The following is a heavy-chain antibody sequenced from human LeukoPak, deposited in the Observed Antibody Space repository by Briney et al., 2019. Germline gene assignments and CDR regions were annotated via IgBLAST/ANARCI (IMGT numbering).Heavy chain of an antibody. CDR2: ISGSGGST. D-gene: IGHD2-15*01. CDR1: GFTFSSYA. V-gene: IGHV3-23*01. CDR3: ARSHCSGGSCYSRAAFDI. Sequence: PGGSLRLSCAASGFTFSSYAMSWVRQAPGKGLEWVSAISGSGGSTYYADSVKGRFTISRDNSKNTLYLQMNSLRAEDTAVYYCARSHCSGGSCYSRAAFDIWGQGTMVTVSS. J-gene: IGHJ3*02.